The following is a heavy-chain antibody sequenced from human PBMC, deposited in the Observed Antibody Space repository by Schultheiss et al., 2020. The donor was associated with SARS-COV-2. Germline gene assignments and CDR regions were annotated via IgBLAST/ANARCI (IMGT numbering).Heavy chain of an antibody. Sequence: GGSLRLSCAASGFTFSNYAMSWVRQAPGKGLECVAYINHNGNQKDYVDSVKGRFTISRDNAKNTLYLQMNSLRAEDTAVYYCARDLIADAYMDVWGKGTTVTVAS. CDR1: GFTFSNYA. J-gene: IGHJ6*03. CDR3: ARDLIADAYMDV. D-gene: IGHD6-13*01. V-gene: IGHV3-7*01. CDR2: INHNGNQK.